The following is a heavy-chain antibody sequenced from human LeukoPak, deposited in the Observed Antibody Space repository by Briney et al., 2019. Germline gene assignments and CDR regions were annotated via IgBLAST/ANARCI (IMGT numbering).Heavy chain of an antibody. Sequence: PGGSLRLSCAASGFTFSSYWMSWIRQSPGKGLEWIGYMFYTENANYNPSLKSRVTISVDTSKNQFFLELTSVTTADTAVYYCARGPIFGIVYNWFDPWGQGTLVTVSS. J-gene: IGHJ5*02. CDR3: ARGPIFGIVYNWFDP. V-gene: IGHV4-59*01. CDR1: GFTFSSYW. D-gene: IGHD3-3*01. CDR2: MFYTENA.